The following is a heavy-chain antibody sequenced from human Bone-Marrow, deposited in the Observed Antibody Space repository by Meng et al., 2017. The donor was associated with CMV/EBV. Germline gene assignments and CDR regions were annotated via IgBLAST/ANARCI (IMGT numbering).Heavy chain of an antibody. Sequence: SVKVSCKASGGTFSSYAISWVRQAPGQGLEWMGGIIPIFGTANYAQKFQGRVTITTDESTSTAYMELSSLRSEDTAVYYCASRSGVPAAIGLVYYYGMDVWGQWNTVTVAS. CDR1: GGTFSSYA. V-gene: IGHV1-69*05. D-gene: IGHD2-2*01. J-gene: IGHJ6*02. CDR3: ASRSGVPAAIGLVYYYGMDV. CDR2: IIPIFGTA.